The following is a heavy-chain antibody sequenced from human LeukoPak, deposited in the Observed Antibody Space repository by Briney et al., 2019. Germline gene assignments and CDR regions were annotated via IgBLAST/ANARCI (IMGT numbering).Heavy chain of an antibody. CDR2: VANDGRDK. V-gene: IGHV3-30*18. Sequence: QPGRSLRLSCAASGFTISNYGMHWVRQAPGKGLEWVAVVANDGRDKRYADSVKGRFTISRDNSKNTVYLQMNSLRAEDTAVYYCAKDLNVAAAGYYFDYWGQGTLVTVSS. J-gene: IGHJ4*02. CDR3: AKDLNVAAAGYYFDY. CDR1: GFTISNYG. D-gene: IGHD6-13*01.